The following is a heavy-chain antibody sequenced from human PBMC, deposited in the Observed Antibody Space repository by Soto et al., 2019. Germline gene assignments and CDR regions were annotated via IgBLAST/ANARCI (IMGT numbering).Heavy chain of an antibody. CDR3: ARDSRSYSDNHWDGFDC. V-gene: IGHV1-3*04. J-gene: IGHJ4*02. CDR1: RYSFTNYG. CDR2: INSGSGDT. Sequence: QAHLEQSGAEVKKPGAPVKVSCKASRYSFTNYGIHWVRQAPGQRLEWMGWINSGSGDTKHSQKFQGRVSLTRDTAARTVYMELNSLRSEDTAMYFCARDSRSYSDNHWDGFDCWGQGTLVTVSS. D-gene: IGHD1-26*01.